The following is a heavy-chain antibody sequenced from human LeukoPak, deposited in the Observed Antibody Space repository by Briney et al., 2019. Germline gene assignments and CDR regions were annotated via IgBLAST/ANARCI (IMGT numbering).Heavy chain of an antibody. D-gene: IGHD6-19*01. J-gene: IGHJ4*02. CDR3: ARAVTGTSLDYF. CDR2: ISYTGST. CDR1: GGSIGGDH. Sequence: SETLSLTCTISGGSIGGDHWSWIRQAPGEGLEWIGYISYTGSTSYNPSLRSRVTISLNTPENQFSLRLTSVTAADTAVYYCARAVTGTSLDYFWGQGTLVAVSS. V-gene: IGHV4-59*08.